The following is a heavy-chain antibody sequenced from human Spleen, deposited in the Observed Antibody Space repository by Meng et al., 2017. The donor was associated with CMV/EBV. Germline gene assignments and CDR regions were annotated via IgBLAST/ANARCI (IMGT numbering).Heavy chain of an antibody. Sequence: LAAGLLNPSEPRSPTGAVYVGSVSGYYWSWIRQPPGKGLEWIGEINHSGSTNYNPSLKSRVTISVDTSKNQFSLKLSSVTAADTAVYYCARGAGITRGGHLSYWGQGTLVTVSS. V-gene: IGHV4-34*01. CDR3: ARGAGITRGGHLSY. D-gene: IGHD3-10*01. J-gene: IGHJ4*02. CDR1: VGSVSGYY. CDR2: INHSGST.